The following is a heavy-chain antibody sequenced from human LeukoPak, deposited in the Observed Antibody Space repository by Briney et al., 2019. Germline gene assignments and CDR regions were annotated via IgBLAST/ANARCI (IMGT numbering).Heavy chain of an antibody. CDR2: IYHGVST. V-gene: IGHV4-30-2*01. CDR1: GASISSGGYY. J-gene: IGHJ4*02. CDR3: ARVPVGATSLYDY. Sequence: PSETLSLTCTVSGASISSGGYYWSWIRQPPGKGLEWIGYIYHGVSTYYNPSLKSRLTISVDRSKNQFSLNLRSVTAADTAVYYCARVPVGATSLYDYWGQGTLVTVSS. D-gene: IGHD1-26*01.